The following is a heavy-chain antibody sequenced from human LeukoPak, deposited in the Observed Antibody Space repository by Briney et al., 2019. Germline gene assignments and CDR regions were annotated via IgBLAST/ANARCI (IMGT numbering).Heavy chain of an antibody. CDR3: ARGRGAFRY. Sequence: SETLSLTCAVFGGSFSGYHWSWIRQPPGKGLEWIGEINHSGSTNYNPSLKSRVTISVDTSKNQFSLKLSSVTAADTAVYYCARGRGAFRYWGQGTLVTVSS. V-gene: IGHV4-34*01. CDR2: INHSGST. CDR1: GGSFSGYH. J-gene: IGHJ4*02. D-gene: IGHD3-10*01.